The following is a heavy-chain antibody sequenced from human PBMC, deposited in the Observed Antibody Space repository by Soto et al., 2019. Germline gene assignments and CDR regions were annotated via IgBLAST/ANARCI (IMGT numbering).Heavy chain of an antibody. CDR3: ANIDDSGGYRGAPFDY. V-gene: IGHV3-48*01. J-gene: IGHJ4*01. CDR1: GFSFGDYG. D-gene: IGHD3-22*01. Sequence: PGGSLRLSCATAGFSFGDYGMNWVRQAPGKGLEWVSYIRGSGSPIYYTDSVRGRFTISRDNAKNTLFLQMNSLRAEDTAIYYCANIDDSGGYRGAPFDYWGPGTLVTVSS. CDR2: IRGSGSPI.